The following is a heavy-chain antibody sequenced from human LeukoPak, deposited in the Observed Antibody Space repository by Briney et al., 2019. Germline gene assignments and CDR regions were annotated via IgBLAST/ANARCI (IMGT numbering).Heavy chain of an antibody. Sequence: ASVKVSCKASGYTLTGYYMHWVRQAPGQGLEWMGWINPNSGGTNYAQKFQGRVTMTRDTSISTAYMELSRLRSDDTAVYYCARYYDFWSGFASTNWFDPWGQGTLVTVSS. CDR2: INPNSGGT. CDR3: ARYYDFWSGFASTNWFDP. CDR1: GYTLTGYY. V-gene: IGHV1-2*02. D-gene: IGHD3-3*01. J-gene: IGHJ5*02.